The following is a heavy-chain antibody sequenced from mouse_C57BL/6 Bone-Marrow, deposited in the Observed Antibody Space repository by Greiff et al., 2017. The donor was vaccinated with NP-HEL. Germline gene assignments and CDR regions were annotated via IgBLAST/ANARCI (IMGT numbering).Heavy chain of an antibody. CDR1: GFNIKDYY. D-gene: IGHD1-1*01. V-gene: IGHV14-2*01. Sequence: VQLQQSGAELVKPGASVKFSCTASGFNIKDYYMHWVKQRTEQGLEWIGRIDPEDGETKYAPKFQGKATITADTSSNTAYLQLSSRTFEDTAVYYCASITTVGLGYFDVWGTGTTVTVSS. CDR2: IDPEDGET. CDR3: ASITTVGLGYFDV. J-gene: IGHJ1*03.